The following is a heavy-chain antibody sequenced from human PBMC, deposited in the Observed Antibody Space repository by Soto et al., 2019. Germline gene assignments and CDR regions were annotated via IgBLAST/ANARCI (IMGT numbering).Heavy chain of an antibody. CDR2: ISYDGSNE. CDR1: GFTFSTYS. CDR3: ARPSASGWLDAFDI. D-gene: IGHD6-19*01. J-gene: IGHJ3*02. V-gene: IGHV3-30-3*01. Sequence: QVQLVESGGGVVQPARSLRLSCAASGFTFSTYSMHWVRQAPGKGLEWVAVISYDGSNEDYPDSVKGRFTISRDNSKNTLSLQMNSLRAEDTAVYYCARPSASGWLDAFDIWGQGTLVTVSS.